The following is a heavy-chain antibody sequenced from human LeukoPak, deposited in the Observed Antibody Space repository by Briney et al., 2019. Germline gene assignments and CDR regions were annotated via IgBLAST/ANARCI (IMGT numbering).Heavy chain of an antibody. CDR2: IYSGGST. CDR1: GFTVSSNY. CDR3: AREVAYGSGSYYDY. J-gene: IGHJ4*02. Sequence: GGSLRLSCAASGFTVSSNYVSWVRQAPGKGLEWVSVIYSGGSTYYADSVKGRFTISRDNSKNTLYLQMNSLRAEDTAVYYCAREVAYGSGSYYDYWGQGTLVTVSS. V-gene: IGHV3-66*01. D-gene: IGHD3-10*01.